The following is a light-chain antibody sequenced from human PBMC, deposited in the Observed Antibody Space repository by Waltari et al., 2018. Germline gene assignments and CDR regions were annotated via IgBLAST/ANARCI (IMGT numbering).Light chain of an antibody. J-gene: IGKJ1*01. Sequence: DFVLTQTPLSSPVTLGQPASISCRSTQSLVHSDGKTYLSWLQQRPGQPPRLLIYGVSHRFSGGPDRVSGSGSGTDFTLKISRVEAEDVGVYYCMEATQFPSWTFGQGTKLEIK. CDR1: QSLVHSDGKTY. CDR3: MEATQFPSWT. V-gene: IGKV2-24*01. CDR2: GVS.